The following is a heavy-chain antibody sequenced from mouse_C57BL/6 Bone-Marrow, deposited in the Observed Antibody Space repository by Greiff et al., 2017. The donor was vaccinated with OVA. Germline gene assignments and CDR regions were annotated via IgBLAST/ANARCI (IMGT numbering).Heavy chain of an antibody. CDR2: ISSGGVYI. CDR3: TREESNWSFDY. V-gene: IGHV5-9-1*02. J-gene: IGHJ2*01. D-gene: IGHD2-5*01. CDR1: GFTFCRYA. Sequence: EVLLVESGEVLVKPGGSLKLSRAAPGFTFCRYAMSWVCQTPEKRLEWVAYISSGGVYIYYADTVKGRFTISRDNARNTLYLQMSSLKSEDTAMYYCTREESNWSFDYWGQGTTLTVSS.